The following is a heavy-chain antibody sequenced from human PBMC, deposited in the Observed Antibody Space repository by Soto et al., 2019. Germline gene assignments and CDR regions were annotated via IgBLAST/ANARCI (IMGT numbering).Heavy chain of an antibody. CDR1: GGTFSSYT. J-gene: IGHJ4*02. V-gene: IGHV1-69*02. D-gene: IGHD5-12*01. CDR2: IIPILGIA. Sequence: QVQLVQSGAEVKKPGSSVKVSCKASGGTFSSYTISWVRQAPGQGLEWMGRIIPILGIANYAQKFQGRVTITADKATRTAYMELSSLRAEDTAVYYCAGLRLVDIAPGDGYWGQGTPVTVSS. CDR3: AGLRLVDIAPGDGY.